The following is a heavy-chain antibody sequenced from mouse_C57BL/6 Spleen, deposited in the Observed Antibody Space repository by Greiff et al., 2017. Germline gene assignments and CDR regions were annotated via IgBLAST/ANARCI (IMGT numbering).Heavy chain of an antibody. V-gene: IGHV1-5*01. Sequence: EVQLQQSGTVLARPGASVKMSCKTSGYTFTSYWMHWVKQRPGQGLEWIGAIYPGNSDTSYNQKFKGKAKLTAVTSASTAYMELSSLTNEDSAVYYCTRSELTGTPMDYWGQGTSVTVSS. CDR3: TRSELTGTPMDY. D-gene: IGHD4-1*01. J-gene: IGHJ4*01. CDR2: IYPGNSDT. CDR1: GYTFTSYW.